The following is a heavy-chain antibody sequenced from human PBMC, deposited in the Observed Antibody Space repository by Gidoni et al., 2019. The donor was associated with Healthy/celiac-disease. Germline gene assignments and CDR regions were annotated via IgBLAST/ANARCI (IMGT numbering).Heavy chain of an antibody. V-gene: IGHV3-15*01. CDR2: IKSKTDGGTT. D-gene: IGHD2-2*01. J-gene: IGHJ4*02. CDR1: GFTFSNAW. Sequence: EVQLVESGGGLVKPGGSLRLSCAASGFTFSNAWMSWVRQAPGKGLEWVGRIKSKTDGGTTDYAAPVKGRFTISRDDSKNTLYLQMNSLKTEDTAVYYCTTLYCSSTSCLAPDDYWGQGTLVTVSS. CDR3: TTLYCSSTSCLAPDDY.